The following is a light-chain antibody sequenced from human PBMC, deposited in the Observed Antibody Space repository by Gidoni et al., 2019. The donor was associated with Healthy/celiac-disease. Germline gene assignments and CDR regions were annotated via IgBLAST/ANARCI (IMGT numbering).Light chain of an antibody. CDR2: LGS. Sequence: IVLTQSPLSLTVTPGEPASISCRSSQSLLHSNGYTYMNWYLQKPGQSPQLLIYLGSNRASGVPDRFSGRGSGIDFTLKISRVEAEDVGVYYCMQALQTQGTFGEGTRLESK. CDR1: QSLLHSNGYTY. J-gene: IGKJ5*01. V-gene: IGKV2-28*01. CDR3: MQALQTQGT.